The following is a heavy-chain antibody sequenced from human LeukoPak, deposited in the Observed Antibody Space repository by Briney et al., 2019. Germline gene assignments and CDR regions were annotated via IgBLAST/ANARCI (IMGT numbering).Heavy chain of an antibody. V-gene: IGHV3-7*01. Sequence: SGGSLRLSCAASGFTFTSHWMTWVRQAPGKGLEWVANINQDGSEKYYVDSVKGRFTISRDNAKNSLYLQMNSLRAEDTAVYYCAKDLGYSSSWYNDCYYGMDVWGQGTTVTVSS. D-gene: IGHD6-13*01. J-gene: IGHJ6*02. CDR2: INQDGSEK. CDR3: AKDLGYSSSWYNDCYYGMDV. CDR1: GFTFTSHW.